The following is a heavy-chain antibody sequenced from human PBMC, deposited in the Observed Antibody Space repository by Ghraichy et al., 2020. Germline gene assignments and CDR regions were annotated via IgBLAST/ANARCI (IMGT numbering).Heavy chain of an antibody. Sequence: TLSLTCTVSGGSISSGGYYWSWIRQPAGKGLEWIGRIYTTGTTNYNPSLKSRLTISVDTSKNQFSLKLNSVTAADTAVYYGARVARDYYYAMDVWGQGTPVTVSS. V-gene: IGHV4-61*02. CDR2: IYTTGTT. CDR3: ARVARDYYYAMDV. J-gene: IGHJ6*02. CDR1: GGSISSGGYY.